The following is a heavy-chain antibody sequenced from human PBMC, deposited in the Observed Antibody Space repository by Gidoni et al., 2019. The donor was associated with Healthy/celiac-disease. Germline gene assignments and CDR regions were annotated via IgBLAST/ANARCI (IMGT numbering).Heavy chain of an antibody. Sequence: QVQLVQSGAEVKKPGSSVKVSCKASGGTFSSYAISWVRQAPGQELEWMGGIIPIFGTANYAQKFQGRVTITADESTSTAYMELSSLRSEDTAVYYCAGPTRTHRSHWYFDLWGRGTLVTVSS. CDR3: AGPTRTHRSHWYFDL. V-gene: IGHV1-69*01. CDR1: GGTFSSYA. J-gene: IGHJ2*01. CDR2: IIPIFGTA. D-gene: IGHD5-12*01.